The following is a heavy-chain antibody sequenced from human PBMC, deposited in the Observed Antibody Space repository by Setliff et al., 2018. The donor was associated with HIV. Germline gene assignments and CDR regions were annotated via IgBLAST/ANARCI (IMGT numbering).Heavy chain of an antibody. Sequence: SETLSLTCAVYGGSFSGYYWSWIRQPPGKGLEWIGYIYYSGSTYYNPSLKSRVIMSVDTSKNQFSLKLSSVTAADTAVYYCARGGELLHDPFYWYFDLWGRGTLVTVSS. CDR2: IYYSGST. CDR1: GGSFSGYY. J-gene: IGHJ2*01. D-gene: IGHD1-26*01. CDR3: ARGGELLHDPFYWYFDL. V-gene: IGHV4-30-4*08.